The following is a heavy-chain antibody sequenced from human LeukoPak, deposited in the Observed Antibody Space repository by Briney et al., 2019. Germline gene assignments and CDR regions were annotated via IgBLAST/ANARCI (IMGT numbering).Heavy chain of an antibody. J-gene: IGHJ4*02. CDR1: GGSISSSSNY. CDR2: IYYSGNT. Sequence: SETLSLTCTVSGGSISSSSNYWGWIRQPPGKGLEWIGSIYYSGNTHYNPSLKSRVTISVDTSKNQFSLKLSSVTAADTAVYYCARQRGVATIQDYWGQGTLVTVSS. D-gene: IGHD5-12*01. CDR3: ARQRGVATIQDY. V-gene: IGHV4-39*01.